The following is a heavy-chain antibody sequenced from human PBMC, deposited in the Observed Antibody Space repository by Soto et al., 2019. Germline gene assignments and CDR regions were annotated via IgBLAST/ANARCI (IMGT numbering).Heavy chain of an antibody. J-gene: IGHJ6*02. V-gene: IGHV1-18*01. CDR1: GYTFTRYG. CDR3: AMVGFYVTTRPKDV. Sequence: QVQLVQSGAEVKNPGASVKVSCKASGYTFTRYGIGWARQAPGQGLEWMGWINTYNGNTNYAQNVQGRVTLTTDTSKSKAYMEARSLGSNDTGIYFRAMVGFYVTTRPKDVWGPGATVIVSS. D-gene: IGHD2-15*01. CDR2: INTYNGNT.